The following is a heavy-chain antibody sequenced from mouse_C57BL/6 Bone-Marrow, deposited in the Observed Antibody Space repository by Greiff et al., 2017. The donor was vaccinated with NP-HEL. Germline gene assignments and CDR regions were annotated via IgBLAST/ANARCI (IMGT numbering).Heavy chain of an antibody. J-gene: IGHJ3*01. Sequence: EVQRVESGGGLVKPGGSLKLSCAASGFTFSDYGMHWVRQAPEKGLEWVAYISSGSSTIYYADTVKGRFTISRDNAKNTLFLQMTSLRSEDTAMYYCARRTGQGWFAYWGQGTLVTVSA. D-gene: IGHD4-1*01. CDR1: GFTFSDYG. CDR2: ISSGSSTI. V-gene: IGHV5-17*01. CDR3: ARRTGQGWFAY.